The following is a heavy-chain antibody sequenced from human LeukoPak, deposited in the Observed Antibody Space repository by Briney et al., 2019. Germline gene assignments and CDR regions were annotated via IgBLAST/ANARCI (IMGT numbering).Heavy chain of an antibody. CDR2: IYNSGST. CDR3: ARHVASYDFDF. J-gene: IGHJ4*02. V-gene: IGHV4-39*01. CDR1: GGSISSNSYY. D-gene: IGHD2-21*01. Sequence: PSETLSLTCSVPGGSISSNSYYWGWIRQPPGKGLEWIGSIYNSGSTYYNPSLESRVTVSVDRTKNQFSLKLTSVTASDTAVYYCARHVASYDFDFWGQGTLVTVSS.